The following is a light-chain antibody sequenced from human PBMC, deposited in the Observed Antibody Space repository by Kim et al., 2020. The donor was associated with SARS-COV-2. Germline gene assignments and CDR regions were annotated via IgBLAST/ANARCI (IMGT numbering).Light chain of an antibody. J-gene: IGKJ4*01. CDR3: QQYSSSALT. CDR2: GAS. CDR1: ESVSSNY. Sequence: SPGERATLSCRASESVSSNYLTWYQQKPGQRPRLLIYGASSKATGIPDRFSGSGSGTDFTLTISRLEPEDFAVYYCQQYSSSALTFSGGTKVDIK. V-gene: IGKV3-20*01.